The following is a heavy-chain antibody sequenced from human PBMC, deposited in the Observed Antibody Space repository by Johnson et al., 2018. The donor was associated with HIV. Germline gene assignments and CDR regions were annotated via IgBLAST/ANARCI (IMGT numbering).Heavy chain of an antibody. CDR3: AREWLYGFDI. V-gene: IGHV3-30*04. CDR2: ISYDGSEK. CDR1: GFTFSSYA. D-gene: IGHD5-24*01. J-gene: IGHJ3*02. Sequence: QVQLVESGGGVVQPGRSLRLSCAASGFTFSSYAMHWVRQAPGKGLEWVAVISYDGSEKYFADSVKVRFTISRDSSKNTLYLKMNSLRAEDTAVYYCAREWLYGFDIWGQGTMVTVSS.